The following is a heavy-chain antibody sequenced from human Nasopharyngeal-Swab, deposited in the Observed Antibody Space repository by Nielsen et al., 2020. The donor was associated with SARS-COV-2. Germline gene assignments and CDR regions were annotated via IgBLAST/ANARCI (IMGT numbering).Heavy chain of an antibody. D-gene: IGHD2-15*01. J-gene: IGHJ6*02. Sequence: SETLSLTCAVYGGSFSGYYWSWIRQPPGKGLEWIGEINHSGSTNYNPSLESRVTISVDTSKNQFSLKVSSVTAADTAVYYCARGYCSGGSCPRTLYCYYYYAMDVWGQGTTVTVSS. CDR1: GGSFSGYY. CDR2: INHSGST. CDR3: ARGYCSGGSCPRTLYCYYYYAMDV. V-gene: IGHV4-34*01.